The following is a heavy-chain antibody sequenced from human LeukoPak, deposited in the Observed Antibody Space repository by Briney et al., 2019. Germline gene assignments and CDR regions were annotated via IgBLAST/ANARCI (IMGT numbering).Heavy chain of an antibody. CDR3: ARGSNYYDSGKGWFDP. Sequence: SETLSLTCAVYGGSSSGYYWSWIRQPPGKGLEWIGEINHSGSTNYNASIKSRVPISVDTSKNQFSLKLSSVTAADTAVYYCARGSNYYDSGKGWFDPWGQGTLVTVSS. D-gene: IGHD3-10*01. V-gene: IGHV4-34*01. CDR1: GGSSSGYY. CDR2: INHSGST. J-gene: IGHJ5*02.